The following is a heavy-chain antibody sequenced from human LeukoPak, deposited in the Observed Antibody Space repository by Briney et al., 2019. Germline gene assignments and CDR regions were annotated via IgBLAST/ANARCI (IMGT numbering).Heavy chain of an antibody. V-gene: IGHV3-23*01. D-gene: IGHD5-12*01. CDR1: GFTLSSYA. J-gene: IGHJ4*02. CDR3: AKDNSGYDSYGGRYYFDY. Sequence: GGSLRLSCAASGFTLSSYAMSWVRQAPGKGREWVSAISGSGGSTYYADSVKGRFTISRDNSKNTLYLQMNSLRAEDTAVYYCAKDNSGYDSYGGRYYFDYWGQGTLVTVSS. CDR2: ISGSGGST.